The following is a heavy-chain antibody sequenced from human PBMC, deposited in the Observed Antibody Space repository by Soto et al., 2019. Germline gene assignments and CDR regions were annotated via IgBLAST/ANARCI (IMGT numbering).Heavy chain of an antibody. V-gene: IGHV3-23*01. CDR3: AKSLVGGGMVRGVIGSYYYGMDV. D-gene: IGHD3-10*01. Sequence: GGSLRLSCAASGFTFSSYAMSWVRQAPGKGLEWVSAISGSGGSTYYADSVKGRFTISRDNSKNTLYLQMNSLRAEDTAVYYCAKSLVGGGMVRGVIGSYYYGMDVWGQGTTVTVSS. J-gene: IGHJ6*02. CDR2: ISGSGGST. CDR1: GFTFSSYA.